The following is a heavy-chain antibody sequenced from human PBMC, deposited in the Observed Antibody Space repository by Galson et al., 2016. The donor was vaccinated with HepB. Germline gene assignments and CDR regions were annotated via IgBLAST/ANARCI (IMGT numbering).Heavy chain of an antibody. V-gene: IGHV4-34*01. D-gene: IGHD6-6*01. Sequence: ETLSLTCVVYGGSFSGYYWSWIRQPPGKGLEWIGEISHNGNTNYNPSLTSRVTMSVDTSKNQFSLKLTSVTAADTAVYYCARDSSSSHWFDPWGQGTLVTVSS. CDR3: ARDSSSSHWFDP. J-gene: IGHJ5*02. CDR2: ISHNGNT. CDR1: GGSFSGYY.